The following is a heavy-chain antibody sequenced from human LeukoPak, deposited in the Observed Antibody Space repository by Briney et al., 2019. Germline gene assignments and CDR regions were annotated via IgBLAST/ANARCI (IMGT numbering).Heavy chain of an antibody. CDR2: IWYDGSNK. J-gene: IGHJ4*02. V-gene: IGHV3-33*01. Sequence: GGPLRLSCAASGFTFSSYGMHWVRQAPGKGLEWVAVIWYDGSNKYYADSVKGRFTISRDNSKNTLYLQMNSLRAEDTAVYYCARDDLDTAPFDYWGQGTLVTVSS. CDR1: GFTFSSYG. CDR3: ARDDLDTAPFDY. D-gene: IGHD5-18*01.